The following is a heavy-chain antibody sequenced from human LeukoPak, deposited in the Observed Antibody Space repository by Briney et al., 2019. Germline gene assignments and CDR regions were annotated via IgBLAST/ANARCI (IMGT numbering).Heavy chain of an antibody. CDR3: AKDSEGAVAAHFDY. CDR1: GFTFSSYA. Sequence: GGSLRLSCAASGFTFSSYAMHWVRQAPGKGLEWVAVISYDGSNKYYADSVKGRFTISRDNSKNTLYLQMNSLRAEDTAVYYCAKDSEGAVAAHFDYWGQGTLVTVSS. CDR2: ISYDGSNK. J-gene: IGHJ4*02. V-gene: IGHV3-30*04. D-gene: IGHD6-19*01.